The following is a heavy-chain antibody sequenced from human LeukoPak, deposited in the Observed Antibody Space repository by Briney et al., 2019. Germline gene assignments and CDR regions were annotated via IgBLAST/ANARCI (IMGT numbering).Heavy chain of an antibody. CDR3: AKHHDIVTGFCSIDF. Sequence: GGSLRLSCVASGFTFSNYAMSWVRQAPGKGLEWVSVISGGGDSAYYADSVKGRFTISRDNSKNTLYVQVDSLRAEDTAVYYCAKHHDIVTGFCSIDFWGQGTLVTVSS. V-gene: IGHV3-23*01. CDR1: GFTFSNYA. CDR2: ISGGGDSA. D-gene: IGHD3-9*01. J-gene: IGHJ4*02.